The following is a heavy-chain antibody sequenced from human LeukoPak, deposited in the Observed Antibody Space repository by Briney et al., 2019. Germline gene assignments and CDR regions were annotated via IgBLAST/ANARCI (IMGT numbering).Heavy chain of an antibody. Sequence: GGSLRLSCAASGFTFSSYEMNWVRQAPGKGLEWVSYISSSGSTIYYADSVKGRFTIPRDNAKNSLYLQMNSLRAEDTAVYYCAELGITMIGGVWGRGTTVTISS. CDR1: GFTFSSYE. D-gene: IGHD3-10*02. CDR3: AELGITMIGGV. J-gene: IGHJ6*04. CDR2: ISSSGSTI. V-gene: IGHV3-48*03.